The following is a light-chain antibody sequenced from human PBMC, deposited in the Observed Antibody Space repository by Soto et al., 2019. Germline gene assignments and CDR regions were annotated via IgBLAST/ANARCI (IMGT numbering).Light chain of an antibody. CDR1: SSDVGGYNY. CDR2: EVS. Sequence: QSALTLPPSASGSPGQSVTISCTGTSSDVGGYNYVSWYQQHPGNAPKLVIYEVSKRPSGVPDRFSGSKSGNTASLTVSGLQAEDEADYYCSSYAGSNNLVFGGGTKLTVL. V-gene: IGLV2-8*01. CDR3: SSYAGSNNLV. J-gene: IGLJ2*01.